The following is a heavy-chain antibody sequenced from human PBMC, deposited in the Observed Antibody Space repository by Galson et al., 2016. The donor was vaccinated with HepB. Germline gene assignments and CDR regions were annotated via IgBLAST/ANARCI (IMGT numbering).Heavy chain of an antibody. V-gene: IGHV3-33*01. CDR3: ARESSIAAAGVLDY. CDR1: GFTFSSYG. D-gene: IGHD6-13*01. Sequence: SLRLSCAASGFTFSSYGMHWVRQAPGKGLEWVAVIWYGGSNKYYADSVKGRFTISRDNSKNTLYLQMNSLRAEDTAVYYCARESSIAAAGVLDYWGQRTLVTVSS. J-gene: IGHJ4*02. CDR2: IWYGGSNK.